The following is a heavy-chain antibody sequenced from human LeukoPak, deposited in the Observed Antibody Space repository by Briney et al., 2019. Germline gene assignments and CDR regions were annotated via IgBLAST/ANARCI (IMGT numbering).Heavy chain of an antibody. CDR1: GYTFTGYY. J-gene: IGHJ6*03. D-gene: IGHD6-6*01. CDR3: ARDGSPAAYSSSSYLYYYMDV. Sequence: ASVKVSCKASGYTFTGYYMHWVRQAPGQGLEWMGWINPNSGGTNYAQKFQGRVTMTRDTSISTAYMELSRLRSDDTAVYYCARDGSPAAYSSSSYLYYYMDVWGKGTTVTVSS. CDR2: INPNSGGT. V-gene: IGHV1-2*02.